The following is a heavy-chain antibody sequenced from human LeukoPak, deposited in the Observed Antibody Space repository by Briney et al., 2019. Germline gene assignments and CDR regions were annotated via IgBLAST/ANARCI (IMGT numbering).Heavy chain of an antibody. D-gene: IGHD3-3*01. Sequence: GGSLRLSCAASGFTFSSYSMNWVRQAPGKGLEWVSSISRSSSYIYYADSVMGRFTISRDNAKNSLCLQMNSLRAEDTAVYYCARDLMGEAYDFWSGYYYFDSWGQGTLVTVFS. CDR3: ARDLMGEAYDFWSGYYYFDS. J-gene: IGHJ4*02. CDR1: GFTFSSYS. V-gene: IGHV3-21*01. CDR2: ISRSSSYI.